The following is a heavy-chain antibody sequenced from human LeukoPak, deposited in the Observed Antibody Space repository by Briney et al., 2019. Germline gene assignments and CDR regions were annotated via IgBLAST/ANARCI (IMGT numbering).Heavy chain of an antibody. CDR2: IIPIFGTA. Sequence: ASVKVSCKASGGTFSSYAISWVRQAPGQGLEWMGGIIPIFGTANYAQKFQGRVTITADESTSTAYMELSSLRSEDTAVYYCARWLGYCSSISCYGGGWFDPWGQGTLVTVSS. J-gene: IGHJ5*02. CDR1: GGTFSSYA. D-gene: IGHD2-2*01. V-gene: IGHV1-69*13. CDR3: ARWLGYCSSISCYGGGWFDP.